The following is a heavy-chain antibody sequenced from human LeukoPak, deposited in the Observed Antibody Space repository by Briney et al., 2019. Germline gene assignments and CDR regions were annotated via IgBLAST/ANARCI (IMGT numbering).Heavy chain of an antibody. CDR3: ALQNDSSPFDY. CDR1: GFTVSSNY. J-gene: IGHJ4*02. Sequence: PGGSLRLSCAASGFTVSSNYMSWVRQAPGKGLEWVAVIYSGGSTDYADSVKGRFTIYRDNSKNTLYLQMNSLRAEDTAVYYCALQNDSSPFDYWGQGTLVTVSS. CDR2: IYSGGST. V-gene: IGHV3-53*01. D-gene: IGHD3-22*01.